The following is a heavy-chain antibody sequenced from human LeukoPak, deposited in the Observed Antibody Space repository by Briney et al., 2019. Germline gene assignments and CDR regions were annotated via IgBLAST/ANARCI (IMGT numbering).Heavy chain of an antibody. CDR2: IIPIFGTA. Sequence: SVKVSCKASGGTFSSYAISWVRQAPGQGLEWMGGIIPIFGTANYAQKFQGRVTITADKSTSTAYMELKSLRSEDTAVYFCARVGTTGATADNWGQGTLVTVSS. D-gene: IGHD4-11*01. CDR1: GGTFSSYA. CDR3: ARVGTTGATADN. J-gene: IGHJ4*02. V-gene: IGHV1-69*06.